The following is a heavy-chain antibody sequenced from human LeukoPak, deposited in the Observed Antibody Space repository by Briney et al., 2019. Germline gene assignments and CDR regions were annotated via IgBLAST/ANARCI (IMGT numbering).Heavy chain of an antibody. J-gene: IGHJ4*02. CDR2: INPSGGST. CDR3: ARNPPRGAQKRIAAAGVDY. V-gene: IGHV1-46*01. CDR1: GYTFTSYY. D-gene: IGHD6-13*01. Sequence: ASVKVSCKASGYTFTSYYMHWVRQAPGQGLEWMGIINPSGGSTSYAQKFQGRVTMTRDTSTSTVYMELSSLRSEDTAVYYCARNPPRGAQKRIAAAGVDYWGQGTLVTVSS.